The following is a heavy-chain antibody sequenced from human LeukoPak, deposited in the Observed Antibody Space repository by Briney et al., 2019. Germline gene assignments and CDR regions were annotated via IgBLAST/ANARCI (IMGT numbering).Heavy chain of an antibody. CDR2: INPNSGGT. Sequence: ASVKVSCKAFEYTFTGHYLHWVRQAPGQGLEWMGWINPNSGGTSYAQKFQGRVTVTRDTSMSTAYMEVRRLKSDDTAVYYCARGDSGWSHYFDHWGQGTLVTVSS. CDR1: EYTFTGHY. D-gene: IGHD6-19*01. CDR3: ARGDSGWSHYFDH. V-gene: IGHV1-2*02. J-gene: IGHJ4*02.